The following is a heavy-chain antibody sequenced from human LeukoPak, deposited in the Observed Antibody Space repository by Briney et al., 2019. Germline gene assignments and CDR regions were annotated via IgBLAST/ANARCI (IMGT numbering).Heavy chain of an antibody. D-gene: IGHD5-18*01. CDR2: INHSGST. Sequence: SETLSLTCAVYGGSFSDYYWSWIRQPPGKGLEWIGEINHSGSTNYNPSLKSRVTISVDTSKKQFSLKLRSVTAADTAEYYCARDPSDTAMATGYFDYWGQGTLVTVSS. CDR3: ARDPSDTAMATGYFDY. V-gene: IGHV4-34*01. J-gene: IGHJ4*02. CDR1: GGSFSDYY.